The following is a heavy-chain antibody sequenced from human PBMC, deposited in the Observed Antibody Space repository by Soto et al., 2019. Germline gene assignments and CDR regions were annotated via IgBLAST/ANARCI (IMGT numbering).Heavy chain of an antibody. CDR2: ISWDGGST. CDR3: AKASGSYLDY. J-gene: IGHJ4*02. CDR1: GFTFDDYT. V-gene: IGHV3-43*01. D-gene: IGHD1-26*01. Sequence: EVQLVESGGVVVQPGGSLRLSCAASGFTFDDYTMHWVRQAPGKGLEWVSLISWDGGSTYYADSVKGRFTISRDNSKNSLYLQMNSLGTEDTALYYCAKASGSYLDYWGQGTLVTVSS.